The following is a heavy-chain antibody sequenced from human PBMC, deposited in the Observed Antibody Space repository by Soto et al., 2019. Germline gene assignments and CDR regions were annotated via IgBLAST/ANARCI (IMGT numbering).Heavy chain of an antibody. D-gene: IGHD3-3*01. Sequence: XETLSLTCTVSGGSMTSYYWTWIRQPAGKGLEWIGRVYSSGGTHYNPSLKSRVTISLDTSKNQFSLRLLSVTDADTAVYFCARGQRFSDWFDPWGQGTLVTVSS. CDR1: GGSMTSYY. V-gene: IGHV4-4*07. J-gene: IGHJ5*02. CDR3: ARGQRFSDWFDP. CDR2: VYSSGGT.